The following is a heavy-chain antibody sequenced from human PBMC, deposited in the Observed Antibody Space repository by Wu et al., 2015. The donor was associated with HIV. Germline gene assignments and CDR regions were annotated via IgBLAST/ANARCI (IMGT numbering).Heavy chain of an antibody. CDR2: VDGENGAT. CDR3: ATGGCSGGSCYLYFDS. J-gene: IGHJ4*02. CDR1: GYSFNDYY. D-gene: IGHD2-15*01. Sequence: EAQLVQSGAEMKKPGATVKISCRASGYSFNDYYIHWLQQAPGKGLDWMGLVDGENGATIYAEKFQGRVTITADTSTDTAYMELSSLRSEDTAVYYCATGGCSGGSCYLYFDSWGQGTLVTVSS. V-gene: IGHV1-69-2*01.